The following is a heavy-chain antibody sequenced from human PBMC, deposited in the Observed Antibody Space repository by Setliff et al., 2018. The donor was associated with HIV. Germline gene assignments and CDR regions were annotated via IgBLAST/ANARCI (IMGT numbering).Heavy chain of an antibody. V-gene: IGHV2-5*01. CDR3: ARTNNVNWYFDL. J-gene: IGHJ2*01. D-gene: IGHD2-8*01. Sequence: GSGPTLVNPTQTLTLTCSFSGFSLSTSAEGVGWIRQPPGEALEWLALIYWNDDKRFSPSLKSRLTITWDTSKNQVVLTMTNMDPVDTATYYCARTNNVNWYFDLWGRGTLVTVSS. CDR2: IYWNDDK. CDR1: GFSLSTSAEG.